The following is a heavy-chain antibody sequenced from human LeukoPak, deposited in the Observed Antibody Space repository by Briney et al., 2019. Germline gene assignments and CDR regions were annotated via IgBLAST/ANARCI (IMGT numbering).Heavy chain of an antibody. CDR1: GGSISSSSYY. D-gene: IGHD2-8*02. CDR3: ARFAGGYDAFDI. CDR2: IYYSGST. V-gene: IGHV4-39*01. J-gene: IGHJ3*02. Sequence: SSETLSLTCTVSGGSISSSSYYWGWIRQPPGKGLEWIGSIYYSGSTYYNPSLKSRVTISVDTSKNQFSLKLSSVTAADTAVYYCARFAGGYDAFDIWGQGTMVTVSS.